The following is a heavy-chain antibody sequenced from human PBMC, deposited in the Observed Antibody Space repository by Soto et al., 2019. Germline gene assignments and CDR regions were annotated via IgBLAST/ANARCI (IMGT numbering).Heavy chain of an antibody. V-gene: IGHV3-30*18. J-gene: IGHJ6*02. CDR1: GFTFSSYG. CDR3: AKVSATPLHGMDV. D-gene: IGHD2-15*01. Sequence: GGSLRLSCAASGFTFSSYGMHWVRQAPGKGLEWVAVISYDGSNKYYADSVKGRFTISRDNSKNTLYLQMNSLRAEDTAVYYCAKVSATPLHGMDVWGQGTTVTVS. CDR2: ISYDGSNK.